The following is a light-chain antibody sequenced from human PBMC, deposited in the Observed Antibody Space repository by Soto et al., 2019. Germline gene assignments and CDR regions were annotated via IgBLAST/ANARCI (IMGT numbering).Light chain of an antibody. V-gene: IGLV2-14*01. CDR3: STYINSITFVI. Sequence: QSALTQPASVSGSPGQSITISCTGTSSDVGAYNYISWYQQHPGKAPKLTIYEVSNRPSGVSTRFSGSTSGNTASLTISGLQAEDECEYYCSTYINSITFVIFGGGTKVTVL. J-gene: IGLJ2*01. CDR1: SSDVGAYNY. CDR2: EVS.